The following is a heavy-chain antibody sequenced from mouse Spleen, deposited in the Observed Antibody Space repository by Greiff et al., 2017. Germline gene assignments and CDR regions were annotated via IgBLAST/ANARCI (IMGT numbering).Heavy chain of an antibody. CDR3: ARNGHYAY. CDR1: GYTFTGYR. J-gene: IGHJ2*01. CDR2: INPSSGDT. Sequence: VKLQESGAELAKPGASVKLSCKASGYTFTGYRMHWVKQRHGKGLEWIGYINPSSGDTKYNQKFKAKATLTADKSSSTAYMQLSSLTYEDSAVYYSARNGHYAYWGQGTPLTVSS. V-gene: IGHV1-7*01. D-gene: IGHD2-1*01.